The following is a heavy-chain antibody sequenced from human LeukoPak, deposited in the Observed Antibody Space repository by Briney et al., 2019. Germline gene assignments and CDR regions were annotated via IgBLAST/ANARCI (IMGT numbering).Heavy chain of an antibody. CDR3: ARGLSVVVPAANDP. Sequence: GGSLRLSCAASGFTFSSYWMHWVRHAPGKGLVWVSRINSDGSSTSYADSVKGRFTISRDNAKNTLYLQMNSLRAEDTAVYYCARGLSVVVPAANDPWGQGTLVTVSS. V-gene: IGHV3-74*01. CDR2: INSDGSST. CDR1: GFTFSSYW. D-gene: IGHD2-2*01. J-gene: IGHJ5*02.